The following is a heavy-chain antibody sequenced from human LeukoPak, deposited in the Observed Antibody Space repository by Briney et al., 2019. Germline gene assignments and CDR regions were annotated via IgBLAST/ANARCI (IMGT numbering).Heavy chain of an antibody. CDR1: GGSISSSNYY. J-gene: IGHJ5*02. CDR2: MHDSGSA. V-gene: IGHV4-39*01. CDR3: AVYYYVSSGYSNWFDP. D-gene: IGHD3-22*01. Sequence: SETLSLTCTVSGGSISSSNYYWGWIRQPPGEGLEWIGYMHDSGSAYYNPSLKRRLTISVDTSKNQFSLKLSSVTAADTAMYYCAVYYYVSSGYSNWFDPWGQGTLVTVSS.